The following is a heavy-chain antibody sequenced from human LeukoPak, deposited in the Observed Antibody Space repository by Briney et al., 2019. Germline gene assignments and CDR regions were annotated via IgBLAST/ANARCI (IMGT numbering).Heavy chain of an antibody. CDR1: GGSISSSSYY. D-gene: IGHD4-17*01. Sequence: SETLSLTCTVSGGSISSSSYYWGWIRQPPGKGLEWIGSIYYSGSTYYNPSLKSRVTISVDTSKNQFSLKLSSVTAADTAVYYCARDEHGDFQGFDYWGQGTRVTVSS. CDR2: IYYSGST. CDR3: ARDEHGDFQGFDY. J-gene: IGHJ4*02. V-gene: IGHV4-39*07.